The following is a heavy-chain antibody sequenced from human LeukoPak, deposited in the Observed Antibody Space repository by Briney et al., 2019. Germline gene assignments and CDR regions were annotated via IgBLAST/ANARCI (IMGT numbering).Heavy chain of an antibody. V-gene: IGHV3-30*02. CDR3: ARGDPMAKRSMDY. D-gene: IGHD6-6*01. J-gene: IGHJ4*02. Sequence: GGSLRLSCAASGFTFTSYGMHWVRQTPGKGLEWVAFIRYDGSNQYYADSVMGRFTISRDNSKNTLYLQMNSLRAEDTTVYYCARGDPMAKRSMDYWGQGTLVTVSS. CDR2: IRYDGSNQ. CDR1: GFTFTSYG.